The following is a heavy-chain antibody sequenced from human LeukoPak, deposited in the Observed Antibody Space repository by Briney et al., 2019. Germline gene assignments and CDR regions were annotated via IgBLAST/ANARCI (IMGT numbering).Heavy chain of an antibody. D-gene: IGHD3-10*01. V-gene: IGHV3-7*01. CDR1: GFTFSSCW. Sequence: GGSLRLSCAASGFTFSSCWMTWVRQAPGKGLEWVANIKPDGSEKNYVDSVKGRFTISRDNAKNSLYLQMNSLRAEDTAVYYCAGPPQASSFDIWGQGTVVTVSS. J-gene: IGHJ3*02. CDR3: AGPPQASSFDI. CDR2: IKPDGSEK.